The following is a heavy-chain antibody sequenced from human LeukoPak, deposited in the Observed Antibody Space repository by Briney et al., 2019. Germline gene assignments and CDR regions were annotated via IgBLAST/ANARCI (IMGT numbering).Heavy chain of an antibody. CDR3: TTSYYYDSSGYYYDDY. D-gene: IGHD3-22*01. Sequence: SGGSLRLSCAASGFSFSSYWMNWVRQAPGKGLEWVGRIKSKTDGGTTDYAAPVKGRFTISRDDSKNTLYLQMNSLKTEDTAVYYCTTSYYYDSSGYYYDDYWGQGTLVTVSS. V-gene: IGHV3-15*07. CDR1: GFSFSSYW. J-gene: IGHJ4*02. CDR2: IKSKTDGGTT.